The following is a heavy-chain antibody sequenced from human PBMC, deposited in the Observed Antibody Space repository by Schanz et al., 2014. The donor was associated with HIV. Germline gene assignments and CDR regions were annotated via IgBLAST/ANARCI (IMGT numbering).Heavy chain of an antibody. CDR1: GFTFNNYG. Sequence: VHLVESGGGVVQPGRSLRLSCAASGFTFNNYGMHWVRQAPGKGLEWVSTISAGVGTASYADSVKGRFTISRDNSKKMLFLQMNRLRAEDTAVYYCAIRTPMISFGAFDIWGRGTMVTVSS. CDR2: ISAGVGTA. J-gene: IGHJ3*02. V-gene: IGHV3-23*04. CDR3: AIRTPMISFGAFDI. D-gene: IGHD3-16*01.